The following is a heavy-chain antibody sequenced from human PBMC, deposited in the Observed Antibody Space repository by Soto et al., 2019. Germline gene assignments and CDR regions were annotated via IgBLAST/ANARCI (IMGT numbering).Heavy chain of an antibody. CDR1: GYSFTSYR. J-gene: IGHJ6*02. CDR3: ASWGAYCSSTSCYDHSYYYGMDV. D-gene: IGHD2-2*01. CDR2: IDPSDSYT. V-gene: IGHV5-10-1*01. Sequence: GESLKISCKGSGYSFTSYRISWVRQMPGKGLEWMGRIDPSDSYTNYSPSFQGHVTISADKSISTAYLQWSSLKASDTAMYYCASWGAYCSSTSCYDHSYYYGMDVWGQGTTVTVSS.